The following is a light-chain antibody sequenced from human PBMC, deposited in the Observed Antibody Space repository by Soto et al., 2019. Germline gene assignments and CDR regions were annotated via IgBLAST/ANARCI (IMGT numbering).Light chain of an antibody. Sequence: QSVLTQPPSASGTPGQSVTISWSGSTANIGTNTVNWFQHLPGSAPTLLIYTNDQRPSGVPDRFSGSRSGTSASLAISALQSEDQAAYYCATWDDSVYVFGTGTKVTVL. V-gene: IGLV1-44*01. CDR3: ATWDDSVYV. CDR1: TANIGTNT. J-gene: IGLJ1*01. CDR2: TND.